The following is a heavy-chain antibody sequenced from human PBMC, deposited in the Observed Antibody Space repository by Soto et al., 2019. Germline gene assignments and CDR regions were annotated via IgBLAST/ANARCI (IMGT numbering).Heavy chain of an antibody. CDR1: GYIYTSYG. CDR2: ISAYNGNT. CDR3: ARDRIAAAVYDWFDP. V-gene: IGHV1-18*04. J-gene: IGHJ5*02. D-gene: IGHD6-13*01. Sequence: ASVKVSCKASGYIYTSYGISWVRQPRGQGLEWMGWISAYNGNTNYAQKLKGRVTMTTDTFTSTAYMELSSLRSDDTAVYYCARDRIAAAVYDWFDPWGQGTLVTVSS.